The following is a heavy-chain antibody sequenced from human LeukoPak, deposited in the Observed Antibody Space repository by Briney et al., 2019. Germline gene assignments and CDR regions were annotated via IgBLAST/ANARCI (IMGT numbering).Heavy chain of an antibody. CDR1: GYTLTSYY. V-gene: IGHV1-46*01. CDR2: INPSGGST. Sequence: ASVKVSCKASGYTLTSYYMHWVRQAPGQGLEWMGIINPSGGSTSYAQKFQGRVTMTADTSTDTAYMELSSLRSEDTAVYYCATVFCSSTSCYTWGQGTLVTVSS. D-gene: IGHD2-2*02. CDR3: ATVFCSSTSCYT. J-gene: IGHJ5*02.